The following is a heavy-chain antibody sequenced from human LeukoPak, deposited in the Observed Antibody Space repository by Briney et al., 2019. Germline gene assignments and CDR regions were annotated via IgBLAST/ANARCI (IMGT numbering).Heavy chain of an antibody. D-gene: IGHD3-9*01. J-gene: IGHJ3*02. CDR1: GGSFSGYY. Sequence: SETLSLTCAVYGGSFSGYYWSWIRQPPGKGLEWIGEINHSGSLNYNPSLKSRGTISVDTFNNQFSLELSSVTAADTAVYYCARVPIFTGYYKDAFDIWGQGTMVTVSS. CDR3: ARVPIFTGYYKDAFDI. CDR2: INHSGSL. V-gene: IGHV4-34*01.